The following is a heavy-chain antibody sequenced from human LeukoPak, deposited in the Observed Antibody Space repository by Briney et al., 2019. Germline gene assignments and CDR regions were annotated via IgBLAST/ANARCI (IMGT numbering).Heavy chain of an antibody. D-gene: IGHD1-26*01. Sequence: GGSLKLSCAASRFTFRNYWMSWVRQAPGKGLEWVANINQDGIEKYYVDSIKGRFTISRDNAKNSLYLQMNSLRAEDTALYYCAKDIGEWELLGAFDIWGQGTMVTVSS. V-gene: IGHV3-7*03. CDR3: AKDIGEWELLGAFDI. J-gene: IGHJ3*02. CDR1: RFTFRNYW. CDR2: INQDGIEK.